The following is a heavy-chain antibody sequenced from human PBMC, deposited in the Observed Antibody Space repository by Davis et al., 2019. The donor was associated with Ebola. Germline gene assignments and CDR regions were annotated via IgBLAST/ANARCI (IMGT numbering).Heavy chain of an antibody. J-gene: IGHJ4*02. V-gene: IGHV4-39*07. Sequence: MPSETLSLTCTVSGGSISSSSYYWGWIRQPPGKGLAWIGSIYYSGCTNYNPSLKSRITISVDTSKTQFSLKLSSVTAADTAVYYCAREEVYSSGWYDYWGQGTLVTVSS. CDR2: IYYSGCT. CDR1: GGSISSSSYY. CDR3: AREEVYSSGWYDY. D-gene: IGHD6-19*01.